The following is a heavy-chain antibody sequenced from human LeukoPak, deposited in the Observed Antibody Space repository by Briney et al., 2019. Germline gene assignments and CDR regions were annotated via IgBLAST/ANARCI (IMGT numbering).Heavy chain of an antibody. CDR1: GFTFSSYW. J-gene: IGHJ4*02. CDR2: IKQDGSEK. D-gene: IGHD3-10*01. Sequence: GGSLRLSCAASGFTFSSYWMSWVRQAPGKGLEWVANIKQDGSEKYYVDSVKGRFTISRDNAKNSLYLQMNSLRAEDTAVYYCAREPAWFGELEGDYWGQGTLVTVSS. CDR3: AREPAWFGELEGDY. V-gene: IGHV3-7*01.